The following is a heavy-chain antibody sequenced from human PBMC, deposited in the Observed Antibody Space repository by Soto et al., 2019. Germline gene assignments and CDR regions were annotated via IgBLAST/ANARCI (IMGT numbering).Heavy chain of an antibody. CDR1: GFTFSSYG. CDR2: ISYDGSNK. D-gene: IGHD1-1*01. CDR3: AKWLDLEPDDFDY. J-gene: IGHJ4*02. V-gene: IGHV3-30*18. Sequence: QVQLVESGGGVVQPGRSLRLSCAASGFTFSSYGMHWVRQAPGKGLEWVAVISYDGSNKYYADSVKGRFTIARDNSKNTLYLQRNSLRAEDTAVYYCAKWLDLEPDDFDYWGQGTLVTVSS.